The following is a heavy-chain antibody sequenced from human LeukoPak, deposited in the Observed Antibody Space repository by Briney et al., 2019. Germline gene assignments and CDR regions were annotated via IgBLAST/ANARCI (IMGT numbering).Heavy chain of an antibody. CDR3: ARVFRGGYDALKSGGDAFDI. Sequence: SETLSLTCTVSGGSISSSSYYWSWIRQPPGKGLEWIGYIYYSGSTNYNPSLKSRVTISVDTSKNQFSLKLSSVTAADTAVYYCARVFRGGYDALKSGGDAFDIWGQGTMVTVSS. J-gene: IGHJ3*02. CDR1: GGSISSSSYY. CDR2: IYYSGST. V-gene: IGHV4-61*01. D-gene: IGHD5-12*01.